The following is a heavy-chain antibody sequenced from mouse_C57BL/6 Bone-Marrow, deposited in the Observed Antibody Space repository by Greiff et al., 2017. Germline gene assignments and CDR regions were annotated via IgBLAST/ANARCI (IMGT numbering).Heavy chain of an antibody. CDR2: IWSGGST. V-gene: IGHV2-2*01. J-gene: IGHJ4*01. CDR3: ARIGWLRYAMDY. Sequence: QVQLKESGPGLVQPSQSLSITCTVSGFSLTSYGVHWVRQSPGKGLEWLGVIWSGGSTDYNAAFIFRLSISKDNAKSQVFFKMNSLQADDTAIYYCARIGWLRYAMDYWGQGTSGTVSS. D-gene: IGHD2-2*01. CDR1: GFSLTSYG.